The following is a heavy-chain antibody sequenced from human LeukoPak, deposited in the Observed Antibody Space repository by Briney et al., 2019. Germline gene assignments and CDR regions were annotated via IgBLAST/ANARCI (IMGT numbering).Heavy chain of an antibody. J-gene: IGHJ6*03. Sequence: ASVKVSCKASGYTFTNYGVTWVRQAPGQGLEWMGWINPYSGGTHYAQNLQDRLTMTTDTSTSMAFMELRSLRPDDTAVYFCARWGLVAPGAYYYYYMDVWGRGTTVTVSS. CDR1: GYTFTNYG. V-gene: IGHV1-18*01. CDR3: ARWGLVAPGAYYYYYMDV. D-gene: IGHD2-2*01. CDR2: INPYSGGT.